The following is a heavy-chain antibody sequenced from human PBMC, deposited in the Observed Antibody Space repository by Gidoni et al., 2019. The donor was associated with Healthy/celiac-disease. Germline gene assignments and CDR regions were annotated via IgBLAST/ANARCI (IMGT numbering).Heavy chain of an antibody. Sequence: QVQLQQWGAGPLKPSETPSLTCAVYGGSFSGYYWSWIRQPPGKGLEWIGEINHSGSTNYNPSLKSRVTISVDTSKKQFSLKLSSVTAADTAVYYCASHSLYFDYWGQGTLVTVSS. J-gene: IGHJ4*02. CDR1: GGSFSGYY. CDR3: ASHSLYFDY. D-gene: IGHD5-18*01. V-gene: IGHV4-34*01. CDR2: INHSGST.